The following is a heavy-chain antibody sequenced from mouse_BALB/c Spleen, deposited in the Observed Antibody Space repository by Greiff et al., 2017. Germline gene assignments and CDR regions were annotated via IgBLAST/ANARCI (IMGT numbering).Heavy chain of an antibody. Sequence: VKLVESGPGLVAPSQSLSITCTVSGFSLTSYGVHWVRQPPGKGLEWLGVIWAGGSTNYNSALMSRLSISKDNSKSQVFLKMNSLQTDDTAMYYCARDRGMIDYWGQGTTLTVSS. CDR1: GFSLTSYG. CDR2: IWAGGST. CDR3: ARDRGMIDY. D-gene: IGHD2-10*02. V-gene: IGHV2-9*02. J-gene: IGHJ2*01.